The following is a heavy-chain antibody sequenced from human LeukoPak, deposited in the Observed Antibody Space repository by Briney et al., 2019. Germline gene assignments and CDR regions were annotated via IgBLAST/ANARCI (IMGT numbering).Heavy chain of an antibody. CDR2: ISGSGGST. V-gene: IGHV3-23*01. J-gene: IGHJ4*02. CDR1: GFTFSSYA. CDR3: AKEGGSAISLDNFDY. D-gene: IGHD3-3*01. Sequence: SGGSLRLSCAASGFTFSSYAMSWVRQAPGKGLEWVSAISGSGGSTYYADSVKGRFTISRDNSKNTLYLQMNSLRAEDTAVYYCAKEGGSAISLDNFDYWGQGTLVTVSS.